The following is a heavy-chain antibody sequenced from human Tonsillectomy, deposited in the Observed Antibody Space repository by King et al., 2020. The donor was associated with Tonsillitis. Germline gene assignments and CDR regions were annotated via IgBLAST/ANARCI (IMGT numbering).Heavy chain of an antibody. CDR1: GGSISSYY. D-gene: IGHD3-16*02. Sequence: VQLQESGPGLVKPSETLSLTCTVSGGSISSYYWSWIRQPPGKGLEWVGYIYHSGSTSYNPSLNGRVTISVDTSKNPFSLKLSAVSAADTAVYYCARGVNEYVWGSYRYDYWGQGTLVTVSS. CDR3: ARGVNEYVWGSYRYDY. J-gene: IGHJ4*02. CDR2: IYHSGST. V-gene: IGHV4-59*01.